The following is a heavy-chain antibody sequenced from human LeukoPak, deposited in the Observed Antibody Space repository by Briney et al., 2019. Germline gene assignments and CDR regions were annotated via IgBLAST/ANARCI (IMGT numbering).Heavy chain of an antibody. CDR1: GYIFTTYW. CDR3: ARHKGYGNYYYYDLDV. V-gene: IGHV5-51*01. Sequence: GASLQLSCQGAGYIFTTYWIAWVRQLPGKGLEWMGTGYPGDSETKDTPSLQGQVTISTDKSINTAYLQWSSLKASDTAMYYCARHKGYGNYYYYDLDVWGQGTTVTVSS. D-gene: IGHD5-18*01. J-gene: IGHJ6*02. CDR2: GYPGDSET.